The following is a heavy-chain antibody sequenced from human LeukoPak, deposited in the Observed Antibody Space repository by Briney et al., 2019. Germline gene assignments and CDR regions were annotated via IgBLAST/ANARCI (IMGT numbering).Heavy chain of an antibody. CDR3: AKDLNLYSGSYLGPFDY. J-gene: IGHJ4*02. CDR1: GFTFDDYA. CDR2: ISWNSGSI. D-gene: IGHD1-26*01. Sequence: SLRLSCAASGFTFDDYAMHWVRQAPGKGLEWVSGISWNSGSIGYADSVKGRFTISRDNAKNSLYLQMNSLRAEDTALYYCAKDLNLYSGSYLGPFDYWGQGTLVTVSS. V-gene: IGHV3-9*01.